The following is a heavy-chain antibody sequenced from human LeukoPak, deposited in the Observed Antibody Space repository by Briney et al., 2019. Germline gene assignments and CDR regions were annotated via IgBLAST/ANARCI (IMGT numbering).Heavy chain of an antibody. CDR2: INHSGST. Sequence: SETLSLTCAVYGGSFSGYYWSWIRQPQGKGLEWIGEINHSGSTNYNPSLKSRVTISVDTSKNQFSLKLSSVTAADTAVYYCARGLYCSSTSCYENAFDIWGQGTMVTVSS. D-gene: IGHD2-2*01. V-gene: IGHV4-34*01. CDR1: GGSFSGYY. J-gene: IGHJ3*02. CDR3: ARGLYCSSTSCYENAFDI.